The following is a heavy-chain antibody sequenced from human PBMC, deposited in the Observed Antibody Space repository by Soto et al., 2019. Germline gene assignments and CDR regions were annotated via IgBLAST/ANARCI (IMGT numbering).Heavy chain of an antibody. J-gene: IGHJ6*02. CDR2: ISYDGRNK. CDR3: ARIPGDYLYYYLYGMDV. D-gene: IGHD4-17*01. CDR1: GFTFSSYA. Sequence: QVQLVESGGGVVQPGRSLRLSCAASGFTFSSYAMHWVRQAPGKGLEWVAVISYDGRNKYYAGSVKGRFTISRDNSKNTLYLQMNSLRGEDTAVYFCARIPGDYLYYYLYGMDVWGQGTTVTVSS. V-gene: IGHV3-30*04.